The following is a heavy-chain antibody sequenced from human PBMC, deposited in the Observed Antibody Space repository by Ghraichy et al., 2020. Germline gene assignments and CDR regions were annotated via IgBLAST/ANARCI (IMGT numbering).Heavy chain of an antibody. CDR1: NDSISSPSNY. CDR3: SKTLGPRGYNWFDP. CDR2: IYYSGHT. J-gene: IGHJ5*02. Sequence: SETLSLTCTVSNDSISSPSNYWAWIRQPPEKGLEWIGSIYYSGHTYYNPSLKSRVTISVDTSKNQISLKLNSVTATDTAVYYCSKTLGPRGYNWFDPWGQGTLVTVSS. V-gene: IGHV4-39*01. D-gene: IGHD3-10*01.